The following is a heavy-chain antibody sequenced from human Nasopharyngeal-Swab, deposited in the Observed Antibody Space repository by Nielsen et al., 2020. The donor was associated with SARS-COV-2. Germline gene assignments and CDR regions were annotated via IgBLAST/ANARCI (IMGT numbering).Heavy chain of an antibody. CDR3: EIGDSYGASWYFDL. Sequence: ASVKVSCKASGYTFTSYGISWVRQAPAQGLEWMGWISAYNGNTNYTQKLQGRVTMTTDTSTSTAYMELRSLRSDDTAVDYCEIGDSYGASWYFDLWGRGTLVTVSS. CDR1: GYTFTSYG. D-gene: IGHD5-18*01. CDR2: ISAYNGNT. J-gene: IGHJ2*01. V-gene: IGHV1-18*01.